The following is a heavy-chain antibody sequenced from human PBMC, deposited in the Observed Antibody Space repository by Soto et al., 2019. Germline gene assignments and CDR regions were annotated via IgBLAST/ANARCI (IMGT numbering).Heavy chain of an antibody. D-gene: IGHD2-21*02. V-gene: IGHV4-4*01. Sequence: LSLTCGVSGGTVASSHWWSWVRQSPGGGLEWIGNVYHTGDTNFNPSLQSRVTISVDKSNNQFSLRLNSLTAADTAGYFCAREIVTAGGNNYFDPWGPGTLVTVSS. CDR2: VYHTGDT. J-gene: IGHJ5*02. CDR1: GGTVASSHW. CDR3: AREIVTAGGNNYFDP.